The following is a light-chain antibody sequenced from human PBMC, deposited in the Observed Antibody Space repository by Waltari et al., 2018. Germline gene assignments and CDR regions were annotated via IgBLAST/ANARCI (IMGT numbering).Light chain of an antibody. V-gene: IGLV1-47*02. CDR3: VTWDNSLSSAL. Sequence: QSVLTQPPSASGAPGQSVTISCSGSSSNLGSNYVYWYQQLPGTAPKLLIYYSNQRPSGVPDRFSGSKSGTSASLAITGLRSEDEADYYCVTWDNSLSSALFGGGTRLTVL. CDR1: SSNLGSNY. J-gene: IGLJ2*01. CDR2: YSN.